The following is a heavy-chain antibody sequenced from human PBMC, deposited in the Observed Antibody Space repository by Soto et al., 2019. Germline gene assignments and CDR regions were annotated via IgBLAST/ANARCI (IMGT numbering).Heavy chain of an antibody. J-gene: IGHJ6*02. V-gene: IGHV1-46*01. Sequence: QVQLVQSGAEVKKPGASVKVSCKASGYTFTSYYMHWVRQAPGQGLEWMGIINPSGGSTSYAQKFHGRVNMTRDTSPSTVYMELSSLRSEDTAVYYGARAGTVRGYYYYGMDVWGQGTTVTVSS. CDR1: GYTFTSYY. CDR3: ARAGTVRGYYYYGMDV. D-gene: IGHD4-17*01. CDR2: INPSGGST.